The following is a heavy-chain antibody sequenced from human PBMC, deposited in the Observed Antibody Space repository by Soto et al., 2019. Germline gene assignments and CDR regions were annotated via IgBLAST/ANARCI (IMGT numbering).Heavy chain of an antibody. Sequence: SETLSLTCTVSGSMTGYYWTWVRQPPGKRLEWIGYMFHGGTTKYNPSLQSRVTLSLDTAKNQFSLSLTSVTAADTALYYCARERKGFGYIEHWGQGALVTVSS. J-gene: IGHJ4*02. CDR1: GSMTGYY. CDR2: MFHGGTT. D-gene: IGHD2-15*01. V-gene: IGHV4-59*01. CDR3: ARERKGFGYIEH.